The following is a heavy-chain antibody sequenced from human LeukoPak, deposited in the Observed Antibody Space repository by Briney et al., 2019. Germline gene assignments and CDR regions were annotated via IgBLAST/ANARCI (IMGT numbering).Heavy chain of an antibody. J-gene: IGHJ4*02. Sequence: GASVKVSCKASGYTFTSYYMHWVRQAPGQGREWMGIINPSGGSTSYAQKFQGRVTMTRDTSTSTVYMELSSLRSEDTAVYYCARDPYYDSSGCYYPADYWGQGTLVTVSS. CDR2: INPSGGST. V-gene: IGHV1-46*01. CDR3: ARDPYYDSSGCYYPADY. D-gene: IGHD3-22*01. CDR1: GYTFTSYY.